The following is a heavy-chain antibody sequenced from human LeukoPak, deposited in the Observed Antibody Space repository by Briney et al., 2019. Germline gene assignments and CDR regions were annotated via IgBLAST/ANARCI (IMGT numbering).Heavy chain of an antibody. CDR1: GGSFSGYY. CDR2: INHSGST. Sequence: PSETLSLTCAVYGGSFSGYYWSWIRQPPGKGLEWIGEINHSGSTNYNPSLKSRVTISVDTSKHQFSLNLSSVTAADTAVYYCARGLRVRGPSLVASGYWGQGTLVTVSS. CDR3: ARGLRVRGPSLVASGY. V-gene: IGHV4-34*01. J-gene: IGHJ4*02. D-gene: IGHD3-10*01.